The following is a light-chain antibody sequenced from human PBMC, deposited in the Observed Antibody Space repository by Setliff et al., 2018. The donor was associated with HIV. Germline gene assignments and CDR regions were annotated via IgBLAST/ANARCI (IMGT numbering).Light chain of an antibody. CDR2: DVS. Sequence: QSALPQPASVSGSPGQSITIPCTGTSSDIGRYNSVSWYQQNPGKPPKLIIYDVSNRPSGVSNRFSGSKSANTASLTISGLQAEDEADYYCGSYTSTNTRVFGTGTKVTVL. J-gene: IGLJ1*01. CDR1: SSDIGRYNS. CDR3: GSYTSTNTRV. V-gene: IGLV2-14*03.